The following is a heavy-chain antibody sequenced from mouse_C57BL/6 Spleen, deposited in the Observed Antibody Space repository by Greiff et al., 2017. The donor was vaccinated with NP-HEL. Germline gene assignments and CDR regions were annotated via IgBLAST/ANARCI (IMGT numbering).Heavy chain of an antibody. CDR1: GYSITSDY. D-gene: IGHD4-1*01. CDR2: ISYSGST. CDR3: ARYPTGTGWYFDV. J-gene: IGHJ1*03. V-gene: IGHV3-8*01. Sequence: EVKLVESGPGLAKPSQTLSLTCSVTGYSITSDYWNWIRKFPGNKLEYMGYISYSGSTYYNPSLKSRISITRDTSKNQYYLQLNSVTTEDTATYYCARYPTGTGWYFDVWGTGTTVTVSS.